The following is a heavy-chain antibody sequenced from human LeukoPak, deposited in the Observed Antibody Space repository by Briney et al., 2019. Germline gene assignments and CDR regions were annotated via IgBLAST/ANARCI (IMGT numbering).Heavy chain of an antibody. Sequence: PGGYLRLSCAASGLTVSSNHMSWVRQAPGKGLEWVLVIYTGGSTDYADSVKGRFTISRDNSKNTLYLQMNSLRAEDTAVYYCARGARAATGYYYYMDVWGKGTTVTVSS. D-gene: IGHD2-15*01. CDR2: IYTGGST. V-gene: IGHV3-53*01. CDR3: ARGARAATGYYYYMDV. J-gene: IGHJ6*03. CDR1: GLTVSSNH.